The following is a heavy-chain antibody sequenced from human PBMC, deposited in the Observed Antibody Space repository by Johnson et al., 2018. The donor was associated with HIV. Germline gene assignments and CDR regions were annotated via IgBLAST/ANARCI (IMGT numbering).Heavy chain of an antibody. CDR3: ARGQTAYSGYDVPLDI. Sequence: VQLVESGGGLVNPGGSLKLSCAASGVTLTNTWMSWVRQAPGKGLEWVANIKQDGSEIYFVDSVKCRFTISRDNANSSLYLQMNSLRVEDTAVYYCARGQTAYSGYDVPLDIWGQGTMVTVSS. V-gene: IGHV3-7*01. CDR1: GVTLTNTW. J-gene: IGHJ3*02. D-gene: IGHD5-12*01. CDR2: IKQDGSEI.